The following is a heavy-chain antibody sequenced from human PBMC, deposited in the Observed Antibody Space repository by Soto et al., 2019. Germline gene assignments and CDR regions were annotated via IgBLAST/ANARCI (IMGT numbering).Heavy chain of an antibody. Sequence: SETPSFTCTVSDGSIRSSSYYWGWIRQPPGKGLDWIGSIYYSGSTYYNPSLKSRVTISVDTSKNQSSLKLSSVTAADTAVYYCGRQASLNWFDPWDQGTLVTVSS. J-gene: IGHJ5*01. CDR2: IYYSGST. V-gene: IGHV4-39*01. CDR3: GRQASLNWFDP. CDR1: DGSIRSSSYY.